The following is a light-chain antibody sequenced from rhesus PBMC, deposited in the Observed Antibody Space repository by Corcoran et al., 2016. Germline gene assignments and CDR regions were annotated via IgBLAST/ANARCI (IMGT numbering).Light chain of an antibody. CDR2: GAS. J-gene: IGKJ1*01. V-gene: IGKV3-24*04. CDR1: QNVGSY. Sequence: ETVVTQSPATLSLSPGERATLSCRASQNVGSYLAWYQQKPGQAPRLLIYGASSRATVIPDRFSGSGSGTDFTLTISSVEPEDARIYYCQQSSNLWTFGQGTKVEIK. CDR3: QQSSNLWT.